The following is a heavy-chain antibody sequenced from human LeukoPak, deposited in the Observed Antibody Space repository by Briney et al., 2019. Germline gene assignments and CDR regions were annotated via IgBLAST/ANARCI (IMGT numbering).Heavy chain of an antibody. J-gene: IGHJ4*02. Sequence: SETLSLTCTVSSDSISNSAYHWGWIRQPPGRGLEWIGTIYYNRGTYYNPSLKSRVTISVDTSKNQFSLKLSSVTAADTAVYYCARDGYIVATVWGQGTLVTVSS. D-gene: IGHD5-12*01. CDR2: IYYNRGT. CDR1: SDSISNSAYH. CDR3: ARDGYIVATV. V-gene: IGHV4-39*02.